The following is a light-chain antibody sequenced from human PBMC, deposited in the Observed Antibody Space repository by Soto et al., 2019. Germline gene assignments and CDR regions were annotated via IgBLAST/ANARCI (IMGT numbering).Light chain of an antibody. CDR3: ATWDDSLTSYV. V-gene: IGLV1-44*01. J-gene: IGLJ1*01. CDR1: SSNIGGNL. CDR2: SNN. Sequence: QSVMTQPLSASGTPGQRVTISCSGSSSNIGGNLVSWYQQVPGTAPKLLIYSNNQRPSGVPDRFSGSKSGTSASLAISGLQSEDEADYYCATWDDSLTSYVFATGTKVTVL.